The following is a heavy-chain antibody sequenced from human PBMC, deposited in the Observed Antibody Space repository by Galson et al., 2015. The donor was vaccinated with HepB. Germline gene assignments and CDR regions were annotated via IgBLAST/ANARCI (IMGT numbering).Heavy chain of an antibody. CDR2: ISTDGNNK. CDR3: VKSGYNGSNYCYFDY. CDR1: GFTYSSYA. J-gene: IGHJ4*02. Sequence: SLRLSCAASGFTYSSYAMHWVRQAPGKGLEWMAVISTDGNNKYYADSVKGRFTISRDNSNNTLYLEMSSLGTEDTAVYYCVKSGYNGSNYCYFDYWGEGTLGTVSS. V-gene: IGHV3-30*18. D-gene: IGHD1-26*01.